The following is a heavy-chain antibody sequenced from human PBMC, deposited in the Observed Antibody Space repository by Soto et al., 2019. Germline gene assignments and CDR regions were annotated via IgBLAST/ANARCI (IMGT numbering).Heavy chain of an antibody. J-gene: IGHJ4*02. Sequence: QVQLVQSGAEVKKPGSSVKVSCKASGGTFSSYAISWVRQAPGQGLEWMGGIIPIFGTANYAQKFQGRVTITADESRSTAYMELSSLRSEDTAVYYCASQVGGGRGYSYAGDYWGQGTLVTVSS. CDR2: IIPIFGTA. D-gene: IGHD5-18*01. V-gene: IGHV1-69*12. CDR1: GGTFSSYA. CDR3: ASQVGGGRGYSYAGDY.